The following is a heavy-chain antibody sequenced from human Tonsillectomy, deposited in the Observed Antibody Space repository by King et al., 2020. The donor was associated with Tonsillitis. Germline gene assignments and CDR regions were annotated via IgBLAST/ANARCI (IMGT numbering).Heavy chain of an antibody. Sequence: VQLVESGGGLVQPGGSLKLSCAASGFTFGVSAMHWVRQASGKGLEWVGRIRSKVNSYATAYAASVKGRFTISRDDSKNTAYLQMNSLKTEDTAVYYCVGAAEYWGQGTLVTVSS. CDR1: GFTFGVSA. CDR2: IRSKVNSYAT. D-gene: IGHD1-26*01. V-gene: IGHV3-73*01. CDR3: VGAAEY. J-gene: IGHJ4*02.